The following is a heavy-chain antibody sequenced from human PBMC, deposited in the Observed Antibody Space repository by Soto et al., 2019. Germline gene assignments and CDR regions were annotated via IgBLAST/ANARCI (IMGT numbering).Heavy chain of an antibody. CDR2: TIPIFSTT. CDR1: GGTFISYA. Sequence: SVKVSCKAFGGTFISYAFSWVRQAPGQGLEWMGGTIPIFSTTHYAQNFQGRVTITADGSTSTAYMELSSLRSEDTAVYYCAAAVWRGYSEYYYGMDVWGLGTTVTVSS. J-gene: IGHJ6*02. CDR3: AAAVWRGYSEYYYGMDV. D-gene: IGHD3-3*01. V-gene: IGHV1-69*13.